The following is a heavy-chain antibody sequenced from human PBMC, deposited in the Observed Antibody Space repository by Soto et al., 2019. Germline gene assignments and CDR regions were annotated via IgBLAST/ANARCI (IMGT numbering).Heavy chain of an antibody. CDR3: ARDTREDSSSWRFAH. V-gene: IGHV1-69*13. D-gene: IGHD6-13*01. Sequence: SVKVSCKSSGGTFSSYAISWVRPAPGQGLEWMGGIIPIFGTANYAQKFQGRVTITADESTSTAYMELSSLRSEDTAVYYCARDTREDSSSWRFAHWGQGTLVTISS. J-gene: IGHJ4*02. CDR2: IIPIFGTA. CDR1: GGTFSSYA.